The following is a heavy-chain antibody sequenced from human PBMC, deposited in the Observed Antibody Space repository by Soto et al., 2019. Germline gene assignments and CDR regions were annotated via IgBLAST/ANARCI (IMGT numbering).Heavy chain of an antibody. CDR3: ARSSISKKIDY. Sequence: SETLSLTCSVSGGSINSGGYYWTWIRQHPGKGLEWIGNIYYSGSTSYNPSLKSRVTISIDTSKTHFSLKLSSVTAADTAVYYCARSSISKKIDYWGQGTLVTVSS. V-gene: IGHV4-31*03. D-gene: IGHD2-2*01. J-gene: IGHJ4*02. CDR1: GGSINSGGYY. CDR2: IYYSGST.